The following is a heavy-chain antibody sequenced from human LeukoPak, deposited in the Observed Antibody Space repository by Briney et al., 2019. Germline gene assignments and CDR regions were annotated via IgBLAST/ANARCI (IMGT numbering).Heavy chain of an antibody. CDR2: IYPGDSDT. Sequence: GESLKISCKGSGYSFTSYWIGWVRQMPGKGLEWMGIIYPGDSDTRYSPSFQGQVTISADKSISTAYLQWSSLKASDTAMYYCARGLGMATILPGDYGPAFDYWGQGTLVTVSS. J-gene: IGHJ4*02. V-gene: IGHV5-51*01. CDR1: GYSFTSYW. CDR3: ARGLGMATILPGDYGPAFDY. D-gene: IGHD5-24*01.